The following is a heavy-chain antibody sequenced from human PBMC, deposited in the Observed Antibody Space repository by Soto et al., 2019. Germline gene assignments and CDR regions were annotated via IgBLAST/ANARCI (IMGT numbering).Heavy chain of an antibody. Sequence: PSETLSLTCAVYGGSFSGYYWSWIRQPPGKGLEWIGEINHSGSTNYNPSLKSRVTISVDTSKNQFSLKLSSVTAADTAVYYCARVPPGVIRGGVYYYGMDVWGQGTKVTVSS. CDR2: INHSGST. CDR3: ARVPPGVIRGGVYYYGMDV. J-gene: IGHJ6*02. V-gene: IGHV4-34*01. D-gene: IGHD3-10*01. CDR1: GGSFSGYY.